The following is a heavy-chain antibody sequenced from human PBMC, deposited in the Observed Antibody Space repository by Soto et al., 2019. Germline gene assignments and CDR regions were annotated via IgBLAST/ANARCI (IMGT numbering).Heavy chain of an antibody. D-gene: IGHD5-12*01. CDR2: IYYSGST. J-gene: IGHJ4*02. V-gene: IGHV4-59*01. Sequence: SETLSLTCTVSGGSISSYYWSWIRQPPGKGLGWIGYIYYSGSTNYNPSLKSRVTISVDTSKNQFSLKLSSVTAADTAVYYCARGNGYDLDYFDYWGQGTLVTVSS. CDR3: ARGNGYDLDYFDY. CDR1: GGSISSYY.